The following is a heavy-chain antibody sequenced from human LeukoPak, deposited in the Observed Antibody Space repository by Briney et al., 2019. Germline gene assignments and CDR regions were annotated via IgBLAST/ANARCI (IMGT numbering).Heavy chain of an antibody. Sequence: ASVKVSCKASGFTFTSSAMQWVRQARGQRLAWIGWIVVGSANTNYAQKFQERVTITRDMSTSTAYMELSSLRSEDTAVYYCAASRGYSGYETEVFDIWGQGTMVTVSS. V-gene: IGHV1-58*02. CDR1: GFTFTSSA. D-gene: IGHD5-12*01. CDR2: IVVGSANT. J-gene: IGHJ3*02. CDR3: AASRGYSGYETEVFDI.